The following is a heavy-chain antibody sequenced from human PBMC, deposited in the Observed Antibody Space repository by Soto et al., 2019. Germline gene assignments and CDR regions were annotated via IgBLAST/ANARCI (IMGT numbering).Heavy chain of an antibody. CDR3: AREDIVVVGPVAFDI. Sequence: GGSLRLSCAASGFTFSSYSMNWVRQAPGKGLEWVSSISSSSSYIYYADSVKGRFTISRDNAKNSLYLQMNSLRAEDTAVYYCAREDIVVVGPVAFDIWGQGTMVTVSS. V-gene: IGHV3-21*01. CDR2: ISSSSSYI. D-gene: IGHD2-15*01. J-gene: IGHJ3*02. CDR1: GFTFSSYS.